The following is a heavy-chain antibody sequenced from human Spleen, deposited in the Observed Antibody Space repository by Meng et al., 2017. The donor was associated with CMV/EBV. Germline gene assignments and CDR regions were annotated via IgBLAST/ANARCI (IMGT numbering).Heavy chain of an antibody. CDR1: GFTFSSYA. J-gene: IGHJ6*02. D-gene: IGHD2-2*01. CDR3: ASLFGVVPAAMGYYYYYGMDV. V-gene: IGHV3-30*04. CDR2: ISYDGSNK. Sequence: GGSLRLSCAASGFTFSSYAMHWVRQAPGKGLEWVAVISYDGSNKYHADSVKGRFTISRDNSKNTVYLQMNSLRVEDTAVYYCASLFGVVPAAMGYYYYYGMDVWGQGTTVTVSS.